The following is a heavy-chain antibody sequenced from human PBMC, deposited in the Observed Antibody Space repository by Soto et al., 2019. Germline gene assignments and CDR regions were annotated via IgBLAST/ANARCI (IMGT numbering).Heavy chain of an antibody. V-gene: IGHV1-8*01. CDR2: MNPNSGNT. CDR1: GYTFTSYD. CDR3: ARGLDYDFWSGYPPAHYYYMDV. D-gene: IGHD3-3*01. J-gene: IGHJ6*03. Sequence: ASVKVSCKASGYTFTSYDINWVRQATGQGLEWMGWMNPNSGNTGYAQKFQGRVTMTRNTSISTAYMELSSLRSEDTAVYYCARGLDYDFWSGYPPAHYYYMDVWGKGTTVTVSS.